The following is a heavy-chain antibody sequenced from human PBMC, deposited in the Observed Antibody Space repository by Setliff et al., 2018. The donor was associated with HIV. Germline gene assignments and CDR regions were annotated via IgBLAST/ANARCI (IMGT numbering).Heavy chain of an antibody. CDR2: IYHSGST. D-gene: IGHD6-19*01. CDR1: GSSISNGYY. Sequence: NPSETLSLTCAVSGSSISNGYYWGWIRQPPGKGMEWIGSIYHSGSTYYNPSLKSRVTISVDTSKNQVSLKLSSVTAADTAVYHCARRNSGWYDAFDIWGQGTMVTVSS. V-gene: IGHV4-38-2*01. J-gene: IGHJ3*02. CDR3: ARRNSGWYDAFDI.